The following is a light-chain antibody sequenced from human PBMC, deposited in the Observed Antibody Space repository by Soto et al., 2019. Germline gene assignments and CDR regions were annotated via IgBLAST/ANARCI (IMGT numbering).Light chain of an antibody. CDR3: QLYSGSPWT. J-gene: IGKJ1*01. CDR1: QSISNKY. V-gene: IGKV3-20*01. CDR2: GVS. Sequence: EIVLTQSPGTLSLSPGERATLSCRASQSISNKYLAWYQQEPGRAPRLLIHGVSIRATGIPDRFSGSGSGTDFTLTISRLEPEDFAVYYCQLYSGSPWTFGQGTKVDIK.